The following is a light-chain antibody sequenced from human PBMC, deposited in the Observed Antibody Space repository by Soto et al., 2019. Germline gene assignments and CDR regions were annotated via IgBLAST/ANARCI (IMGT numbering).Light chain of an antibody. V-gene: IGKV1-27*01. CDR3: QQRSSAIT. CDR2: AAS. J-gene: IGKJ5*01. Sequence: IQMTQSPSSLSASVGYRFTITCRASQGISNYLAWYQHKPGKGPRLLIYAASAWHSGVPSRFSGSGSGTDFTLTISSLEPEDFAVYYCQQRSSAITFGQGTRREIK. CDR1: QGISNY.